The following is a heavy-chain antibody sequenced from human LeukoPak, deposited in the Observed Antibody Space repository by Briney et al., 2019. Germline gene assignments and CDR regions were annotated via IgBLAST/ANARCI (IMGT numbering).Heavy chain of an antibody. J-gene: IGHJ4*02. CDR2: IIPIFGTA. V-gene: IGHV1-69*06. D-gene: IGHD6-19*01. CDR3: ARGPGHGWYECNY. Sequence: PVKVSCKASGGTFSSYAISWVRQAPGQGLEWMGGIIPIFGTANYAQKFQGRVTITADKSTSTAYMELSSLRSEDTAAYYCARGPGHGWYECNYWGQGTLVTVSS. CDR1: GGTFSSYA.